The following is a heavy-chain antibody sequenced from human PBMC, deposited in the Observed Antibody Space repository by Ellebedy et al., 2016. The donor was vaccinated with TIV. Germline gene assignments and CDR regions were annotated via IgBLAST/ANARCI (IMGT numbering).Heavy chain of an antibody. CDR1: GFTFSSYA. J-gene: IGHJ6*02. Sequence: GESLKISCAASGFTFSSYAMHWVRQAPGKGLEWVTLISYDGSNKYYADSVKGRFTISRDNSKNTVFLQMNSLRAEDTALYYCAGGYYGSGSYVVWGPGTTVTVSS. CDR3: AGGYYGSGSYVV. D-gene: IGHD3-10*01. V-gene: IGHV3-30*01. CDR2: ISYDGSNK.